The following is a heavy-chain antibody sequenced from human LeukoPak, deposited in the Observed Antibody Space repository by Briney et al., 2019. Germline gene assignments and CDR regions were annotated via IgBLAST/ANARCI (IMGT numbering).Heavy chain of an antibody. CDR3: ARDGGLNTNFDY. J-gene: IGHJ4*02. CDR1: GFTFTNAW. Sequence: GGSLRLSCAASGFTFTNAWMTWVRQAPGKGLEWVGRIKSKGDGETTDYAAPVKGRFSMSRDDSKATMYLQMNSLRAEDTAVYYCARDGGLNTNFDYWGQGTLVTVSS. D-gene: IGHD2-15*01. V-gene: IGHV3-15*05. CDR2: IKSKGDGETT.